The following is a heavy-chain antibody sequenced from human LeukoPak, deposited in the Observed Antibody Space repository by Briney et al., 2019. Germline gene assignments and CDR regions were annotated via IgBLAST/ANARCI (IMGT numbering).Heavy chain of an antibody. Sequence: SQTLSLTCTVSGGSISSGGYYWSWIRQHPGKGLEWIGYIYYSGSTYYNPSLKSRVTISVDTSKNQFSLKLSSVTAADTAVYYCARGLAKGGNQDYWGQGTLVTVSS. CDR3: ARGLAKGGNQDY. D-gene: IGHD3-16*01. V-gene: IGHV4-31*03. J-gene: IGHJ4*02. CDR1: GGSISSGGYY. CDR2: IYYSGST.